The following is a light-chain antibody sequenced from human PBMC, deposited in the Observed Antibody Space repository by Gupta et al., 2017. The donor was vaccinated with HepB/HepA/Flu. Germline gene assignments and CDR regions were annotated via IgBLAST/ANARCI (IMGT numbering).Light chain of an antibody. V-gene: IGLV3-19*01. CDR2: GKN. Sequence: SALTQAPAVSVAFGQTVRITCQGDSLRSYYASWYQQKPGQAPVLVIYGKNNRPSGLPDRFSGSSSGNTASLTITGAQAEDEADYYCNSRDSSGNHVVFGGGTKLTVL. CDR1: SLRSYY. CDR3: NSRDSSGNHVV. J-gene: IGLJ2*01.